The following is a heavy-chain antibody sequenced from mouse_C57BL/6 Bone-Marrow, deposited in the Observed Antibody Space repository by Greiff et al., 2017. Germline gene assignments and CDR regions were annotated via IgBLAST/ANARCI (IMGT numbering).Heavy chain of an antibody. CDR1: GYTFTSYG. J-gene: IGHJ2*01. V-gene: IGHV1-81*01. CDR3: GREKRKLRVDY. CDR2: IYPRSGNT. Sequence: QVQLKESGAELARPGASVKLSCKASGYTFTSYGISWVKQRTGQGLEWIGEIYPRSGNTYYNEKFKGKATLTADKSSSTAYMELRSLTSEDSAVYFCGREKRKLRVDYWGQGTTLTVSS. D-gene: IGHD1-1*01.